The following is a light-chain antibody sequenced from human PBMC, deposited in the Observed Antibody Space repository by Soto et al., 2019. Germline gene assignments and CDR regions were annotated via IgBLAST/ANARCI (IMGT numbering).Light chain of an antibody. J-gene: IGLJ3*02. V-gene: IGLV2-11*01. CDR3: CSYAGTYTQLV. CDR2: DVS. CDR1: SSDVGGYNY. Sequence: QSVLTQPRSVSGSPGQSVTISCTGTSSDVGGYNYVSWYPQHPGKAPKLVIYDVSKRPSGVPDRFSGSKSGNTASLTVSGLQAEDEADYSCCSYAGTYTQLVFGGGTKLTVL.